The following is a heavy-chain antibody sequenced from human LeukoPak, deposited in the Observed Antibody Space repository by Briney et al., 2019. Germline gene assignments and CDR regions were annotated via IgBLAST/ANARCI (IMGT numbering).Heavy chain of an antibody. CDR1: GFSFSDYI. CDR3: TRDGGEGDSSAFDI. CDR2: IRRGTNGYTT. J-gene: IGHJ3*02. D-gene: IGHD3-22*01. V-gene: IGHV3-72*01. Sequence: GGSLRLSCAASGFSFSDYILDWVRQAPGKGLEWVGRIRRGTNGYTTEYAASVRGRFIISRDDSQNSLYLHMNSLKTEDTAVNHCTRDGGEGDSSAFDIWGQGTIATVSS.